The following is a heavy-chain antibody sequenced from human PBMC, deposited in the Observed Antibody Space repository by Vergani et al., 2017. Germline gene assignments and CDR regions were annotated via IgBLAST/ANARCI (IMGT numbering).Heavy chain of an antibody. CDR3: ATLNSSGWYNYYYYYGMDV. J-gene: IGHJ6*02. CDR1: GYTFTSYY. CDR2: INPSGGST. D-gene: IGHD6-19*01. V-gene: IGHV1-46*01. Sequence: QVQLVQSGAEVKKPGASVKVSCKASGYTFTSYYMHWVRQAPGQGLEWMGIINPSGGSTSYAQKFQGRVTMTRDTSTSTVYMELSSLRSEDTAVYYCATLNSSGWYNYYYYYGMDVWGQGTTVTVSS.